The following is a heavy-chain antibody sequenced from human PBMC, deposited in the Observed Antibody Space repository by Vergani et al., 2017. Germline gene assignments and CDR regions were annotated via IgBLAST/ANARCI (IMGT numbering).Heavy chain of an antibody. V-gene: IGHV3-48*01. J-gene: IGHJ4*02. CDR2: ISSSSAAI. CDR1: GFTFRPYT. D-gene: IGHD4-11*01. CDR3: AKERDDSNYGFDY. Sequence: EVQLVESGGGLVQPGGSLRLSCVASGFTFRPYTMHWVRQGPGKGLEWLSYISSSSAAINYADSVKGRFTISRDNAKNSLYLQMNSLRAEDTAVYYCAKERDDSNYGFDYWGQGTLVTVSS.